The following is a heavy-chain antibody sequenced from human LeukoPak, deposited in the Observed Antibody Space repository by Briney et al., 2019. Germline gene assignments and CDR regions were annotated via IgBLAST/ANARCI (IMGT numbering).Heavy chain of an antibody. Sequence: SETLSLTCTVSGGSIGSSRDYWAWIRQPPGKGLEWIGNMYYSGNTYYNPSLKSRVTISLDTSKNQFSLKLTSVTAADTAVYYCARPIAAAGLWFYYMDVWGKGTTVTVSS. CDR1: GGSIGSSRDY. CDR2: MYYSGNT. D-gene: IGHD6-13*01. CDR3: ARPIAAAGLWFYYMDV. V-gene: IGHV4-39*07. J-gene: IGHJ6*03.